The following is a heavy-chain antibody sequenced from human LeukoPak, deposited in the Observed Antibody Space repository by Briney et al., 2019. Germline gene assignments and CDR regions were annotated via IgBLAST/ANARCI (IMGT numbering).Heavy chain of an antibody. Sequence: GGSLRLSCAASGFTFSSYGMSWVRQAPGKGLEWVSAISGSGGSTYYADSVKGRFTISRDNSKNTLYLQMNSLRAEDTAVYYCAKGGSSGYYYYFDYWGQGTLVTVS. J-gene: IGHJ4*02. CDR3: AKGGSSGYYYYFDY. CDR2: ISGSGGST. D-gene: IGHD3-22*01. V-gene: IGHV3-23*01. CDR1: GFTFSSYG.